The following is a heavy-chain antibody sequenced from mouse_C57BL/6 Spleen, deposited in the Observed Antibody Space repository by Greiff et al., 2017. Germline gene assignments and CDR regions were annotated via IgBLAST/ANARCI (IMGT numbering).Heavy chain of an antibody. Sequence: EVKVVESGEGLVKPGGSLKLSCAASGFTFSSYAMSWVRQTPEKRLEWVAYISSGGDYIYYADTVKGRFTISRDNARNTLYLQMSSLKSEDTAMCYCTRDQITTVVATDYAMDYWGQGTSVTVSS. CDR1: GFTFSSYA. J-gene: IGHJ4*01. CDR3: TRDQITTVVATDYAMDY. CDR2: ISSGGDYI. V-gene: IGHV5-9-1*02. D-gene: IGHD1-1*01.